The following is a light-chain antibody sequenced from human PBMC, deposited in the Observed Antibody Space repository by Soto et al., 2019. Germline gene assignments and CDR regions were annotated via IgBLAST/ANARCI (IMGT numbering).Light chain of an antibody. CDR2: AAS. J-gene: IGKJ2*01. CDR3: QQSYSTPYT. V-gene: IGKV1-39*01. Sequence: DIQMTQSPSSLSASVGDRVTITCRASQTISSYLNWYHQKPGKAPKLLIYAASSLQSGVPSRFSGSRSGPDFTLTISSLQPEDFATYYCQQSYSTPYTFGQGTKLEIK. CDR1: QTISSY.